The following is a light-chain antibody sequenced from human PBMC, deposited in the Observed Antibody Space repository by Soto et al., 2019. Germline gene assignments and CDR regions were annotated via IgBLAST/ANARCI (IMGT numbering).Light chain of an antibody. Sequence: QSALTQPASVSGSPGQSITISCTGTSSDVGCYNYVSWYQQHPGKAPKLMIYDVSNRPSGVSNLFSGSKSGNTASLTISGLQADDEADYYCSSYTSSSTYVFGTGTKLTVL. CDR1: SSDVGCYNY. CDR3: SSYTSSSTYV. J-gene: IGLJ1*01. V-gene: IGLV2-14*01. CDR2: DVS.